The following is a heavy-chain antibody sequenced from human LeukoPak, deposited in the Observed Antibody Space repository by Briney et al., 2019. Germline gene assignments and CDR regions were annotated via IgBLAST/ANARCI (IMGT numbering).Heavy chain of an antibody. CDR3: ASEIAVARRSLTY. D-gene: IGHD6-19*01. J-gene: IGHJ4*02. CDR2: INPSGGST. CDR1: GYTFTSYY. V-gene: IGHV1-46*01. Sequence: ASVKVSCKASGYTFTSYYMHWVRQAPGRGLEWMGIINPSGGSTSYAQKFQGRVTMTRDMSTSTVYMELSSLRSEDTAVYYCASEIAVARRSLTYWGQGTLVTVSS.